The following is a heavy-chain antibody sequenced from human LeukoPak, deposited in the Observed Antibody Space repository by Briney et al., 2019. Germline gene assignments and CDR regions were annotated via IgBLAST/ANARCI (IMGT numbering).Heavy chain of an antibody. CDR2: IYYSGST. Sequence: PSETLSLTCTVSGGSISSYYWSWIRQPPGKGLEWIGNIYYSGSTNYNPSLKSRVTISVDTSKNQFSLKLSTVTAADTAVYYCARDGPAAEIDYWGQGTLVTVSS. CDR1: GGSISSYY. J-gene: IGHJ4*02. D-gene: IGHD6-13*01. CDR3: ARDGPAAEIDY. V-gene: IGHV4-59*01.